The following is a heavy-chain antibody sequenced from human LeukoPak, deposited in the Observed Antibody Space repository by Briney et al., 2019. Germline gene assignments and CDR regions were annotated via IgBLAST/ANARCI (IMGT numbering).Heavy chain of an antibody. Sequence: SGGSLRLSCAASGFTFSNYWMGWVRQAPGKGLEWVANIKQDGSEIYYVDSVKGRFTISRDTAKDSLYLQMNSLRAEDTAVYYCARERGHSGYDLYDYWGQGTLVTVSS. J-gene: IGHJ4*02. CDR2: IKQDGSEI. CDR3: ARERGHSGYDLYDY. V-gene: IGHV3-7*01. CDR1: GFTFSNYW. D-gene: IGHD5-12*01.